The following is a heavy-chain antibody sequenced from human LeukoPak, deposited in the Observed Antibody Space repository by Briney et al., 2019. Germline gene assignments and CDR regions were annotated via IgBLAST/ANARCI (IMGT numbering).Heavy chain of an antibody. J-gene: IGHJ2*01. CDR3: ARVPKYIDL. Sequence: KPSETLSLTCAVYGGSFSGFYWTWIRQPPGKGLEWIGQINHNRNTHYNPSLKSRVTISVDTSKNQFSLKLSSVTAADTAVYYCARVPKYIDLWGRGTLVTVSS. V-gene: IGHV4-34*01. CDR1: GGSFSGFY. CDR2: INHNRNT.